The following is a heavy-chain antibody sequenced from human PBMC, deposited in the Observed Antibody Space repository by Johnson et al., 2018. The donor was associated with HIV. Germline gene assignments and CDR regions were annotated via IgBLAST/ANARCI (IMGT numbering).Heavy chain of an antibody. V-gene: IGHV3-23*04. D-gene: IGHD1-26*01. J-gene: IGHJ3*02. CDR2: ISGSGGST. CDR1: GFTFSSYA. CDR3: AKGGGSYSDAFDI. Sequence: MQLVESGGGLVQPGGSLRLSCAASGFTFSSYAMSWVSQAPGKGLEWGSDISGSGGSTYSADSVTGRFTISRDNSKHTLYLQMNSLRAEDTAVYYCAKGGGSYSDAFDIWGQGTMVTVSS.